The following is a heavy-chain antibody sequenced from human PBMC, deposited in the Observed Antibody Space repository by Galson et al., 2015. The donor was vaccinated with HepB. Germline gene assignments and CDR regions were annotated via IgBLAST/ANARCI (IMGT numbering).Heavy chain of an antibody. CDR2: ISYSGET. CDR1: GGSISSDY. V-gene: IGHV4-59*01. Sequence: QVQLQESGPGLVKPSETLSLTCTVSGGSISSDYWSWIRQPPGKGLEWIGYISYSGETRYNPSLKSRLTISLDTSKIQFSLNLRSVTAADTAVYYCARDRGSGRYFDVWGRGTLVTVSS. CDR3: ARDRGSGRYFDV. J-gene: IGHJ2*01. D-gene: IGHD1-26*01.